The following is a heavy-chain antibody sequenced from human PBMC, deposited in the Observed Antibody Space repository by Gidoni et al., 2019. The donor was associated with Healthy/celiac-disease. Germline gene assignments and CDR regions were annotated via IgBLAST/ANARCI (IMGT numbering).Heavy chain of an antibody. Sequence: QVQLVQSGAEVKKPGSSVKVSCKASGGTFSSYAISWVRQAPGQGLEWMGGIIPIFGTANYAQKFQGRVTITADESTSTAYMELSSLRSEDTAVYYCATSTLLRFLEWLPPEGYYYYGMDVWGQGTTVTVSS. CDR2: IIPIFGTA. V-gene: IGHV1-69*01. D-gene: IGHD3-3*01. J-gene: IGHJ6*02. CDR3: ATSTLLRFLEWLPPEGYYYYGMDV. CDR1: GGTFSSYA.